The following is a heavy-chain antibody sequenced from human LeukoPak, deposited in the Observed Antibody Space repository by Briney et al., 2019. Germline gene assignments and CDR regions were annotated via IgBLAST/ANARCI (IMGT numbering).Heavy chain of an antibody. CDR3: ARDIPRGSTHLDY. D-gene: IGHD1-26*01. CDR2: ISGSGGST. J-gene: IGHJ4*02. V-gene: IGHV3-23*01. Sequence: GGSLRLSCAASGFTFSSYAMSRVRQAPGKGLEWVSAISGSGGSTYYADSVKGRFTISRDNSKNTLYLQMNVLRVEDTAVYYCARDIPRGSTHLDYWGQGTLVTVSA. CDR1: GFTFSSYA.